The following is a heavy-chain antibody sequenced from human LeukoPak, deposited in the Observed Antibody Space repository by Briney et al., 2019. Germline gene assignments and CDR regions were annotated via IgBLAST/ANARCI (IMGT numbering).Heavy chain of an antibody. V-gene: IGHV5-51*01. J-gene: IGHJ4*02. CDR3: ARIPRDTAVVNFDY. D-gene: IGHD5-18*01. CDR1: EYSFTSYW. Sequence: GESLHISCKGSEYSFTSYWIGWARQMPGKGLEWMGIIHPGDSDTRYSPSFQGQVTISSDKSISTAYLQWSSLKASDTAMYYCARIPRDTAVVNFDYWGQGTLVTVSS. CDR2: IHPGDSDT.